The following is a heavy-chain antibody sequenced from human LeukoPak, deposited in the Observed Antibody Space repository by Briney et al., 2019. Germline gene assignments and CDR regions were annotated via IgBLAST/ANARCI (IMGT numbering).Heavy chain of an antibody. CDR3: ARVDSSGDYFDY. CDR2: IYYSGST. V-gene: IGHV4-59*01. Sequence: SETLSLTCTVSGGSISSYYWSWIRQPPGKGLEWSGYIYYSGSTNYNPSLKSRVTISVDTSKNQFSLKLSSVTAADTAVYYCARVDSSGDYFDYWGQGTLVTVSS. D-gene: IGHD3-22*01. J-gene: IGHJ4*02. CDR1: GGSISSYY.